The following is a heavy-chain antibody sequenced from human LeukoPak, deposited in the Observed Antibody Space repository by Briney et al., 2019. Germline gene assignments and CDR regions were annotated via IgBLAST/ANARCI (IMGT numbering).Heavy chain of an antibody. V-gene: IGHV1-8*01. CDR3: AREPYDFWSGYGGLAFDI. D-gene: IGHD3-3*01. J-gene: IGHJ3*02. CDR2: MNRNSGNT. Sequence: ASVNVSCNASGYTFTSYDINWGRHASGQGLEWTGGMNRNSGNTGYAQKFQGRVTMTRNTSISTAYMELSSLRSEDTAVYYCAREPYDFWSGYGGLAFDIWGQGTMVTVSS. CDR1: GYTFTSYD.